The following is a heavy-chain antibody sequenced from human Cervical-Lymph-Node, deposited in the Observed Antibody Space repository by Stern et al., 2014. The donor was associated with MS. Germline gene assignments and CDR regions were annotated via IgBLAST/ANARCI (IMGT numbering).Heavy chain of an antibody. CDR1: GFTFSSYA. CDR2: ISYDGSNK. CDR3: ARDLGGSSSWYGYYYYGTDV. J-gene: IGHJ6*02. D-gene: IGHD6-13*01. V-gene: IGHV3-30*01. Sequence: VQLVQSGGGVVQPGRSLRLSCAASGFTFSSYAMHWVRHAPGKGLEWVAVISYDGSNKSHADAVKGRFASSRDKSKNALYLQMNSLRAEDTAVYYCARDLGGSSSWYGYYYYGTDVWGQGTTVTVSS.